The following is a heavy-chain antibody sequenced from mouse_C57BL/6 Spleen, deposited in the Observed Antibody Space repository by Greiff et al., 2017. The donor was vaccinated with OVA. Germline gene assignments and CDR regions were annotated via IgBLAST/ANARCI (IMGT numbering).Heavy chain of an antibody. CDR2: IDPSDSYT. V-gene: IGHV1-69*01. CDR3: ARPLYYDYDGRRYYFDY. CDR1: GYTFTSYW. Sequence: VQLQQPGAELVMPGASVKLSCKASGYTFTSYWMHWVKQRPGQGLEWIGEIDPSDSYTNYNQKFKGKSTLTVDKSSSTAYMQLSSLTSEDSAVYYCARPLYYDYDGRRYYFDYWGQGTTLTVSS. J-gene: IGHJ2*01. D-gene: IGHD2-4*01.